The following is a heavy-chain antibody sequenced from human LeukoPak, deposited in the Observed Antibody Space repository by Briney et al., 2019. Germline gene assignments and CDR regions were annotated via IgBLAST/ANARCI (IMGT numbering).Heavy chain of an antibody. D-gene: IGHD4-17*01. CDR2: ISGSGGST. J-gene: IGHJ4*02. CDR3: ARDPTNSGDYLDY. CDR1: GITFSSHG. Sequence: GGSLRLSCAASGITFSSHGMHWVRQAPGKGLEWVSAISGSGGSTYYADSVKGRFTISRDNSKSTLSLQMNSLRAEDTAVYYCARDPTNSGDYLDYWGQGTLVTVSS. V-gene: IGHV3-23*01.